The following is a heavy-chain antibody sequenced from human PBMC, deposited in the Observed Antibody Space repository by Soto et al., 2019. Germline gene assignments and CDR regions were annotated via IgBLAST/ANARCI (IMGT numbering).Heavy chain of an antibody. CDR1: GFTFSSYS. J-gene: IGHJ6*02. CDR2: ISSSSSYI. V-gene: IGHV3-21*01. CDR3: ARDLQLGIRLWIAAAGPGGGMDV. D-gene: IGHD6-13*01. Sequence: GGSLRLSCAASGFTFSSYSMNWVRQSPGKGLEWVSSISSSSSYIYYADSVKGRFTISRDNAKNSLYLQMNSLRAEDTAVYYCARDLQLGIRLWIAAAGPGGGMDVWGQGTTVTVSS.